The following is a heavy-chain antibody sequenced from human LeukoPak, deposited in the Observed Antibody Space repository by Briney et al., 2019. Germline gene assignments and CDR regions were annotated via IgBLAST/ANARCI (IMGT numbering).Heavy chain of an antibody. V-gene: IGHV3-7*03. CDR3: ATDIGWFRFDP. CDR2: IKQDGSER. CDR1: ELRSSIYW. Sequence: GGSLRLSCAASELRSSIYWMSWVRQAPGKGLEWVANIKQDGSERSYVDSVKGRFTISRDNAKNSLYLQMNSLRAEDTAVYYCATDIGWFRFDPWGQGTLVTVSS. D-gene: IGHD6-19*01. J-gene: IGHJ5*02.